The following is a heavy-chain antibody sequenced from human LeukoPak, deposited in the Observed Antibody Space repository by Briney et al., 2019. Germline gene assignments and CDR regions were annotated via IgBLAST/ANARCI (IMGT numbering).Heavy chain of an antibody. D-gene: IGHD6-6*01. CDR1: GGSLSGYY. J-gene: IGHJ5*02. Sequence: SETLSLTCAVYGGSLSGYYWSWIRQPPGKGLEWIGEINHSGSTNYNPSLKSRVTISVDTSKNQFSLKLSSVTAADTAVYYCARGEYSSSSVWFDPWGQGTLVTVSS. CDR2: INHSGST. CDR3: ARGEYSSSSVWFDP. V-gene: IGHV4-34*01.